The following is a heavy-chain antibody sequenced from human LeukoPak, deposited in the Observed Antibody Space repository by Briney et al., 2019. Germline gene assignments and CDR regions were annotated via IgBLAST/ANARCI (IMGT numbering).Heavy chain of an antibody. CDR3: ARNKRGDY. D-gene: IGHD1-1*01. CDR2: IKYDGSEK. J-gene: IGHJ4*02. Sequence: PGGSLRLSCAVSGFTFTTYWMGWARQAPGKGLEWVANIKYDGSEKYYVDSVKGRFTISRDNAKNSLFLQMNSLRAEDTAIYYCARNKRGDYWGQGTLVTVSS. V-gene: IGHV3-7*01. CDR1: GFTFTTYW.